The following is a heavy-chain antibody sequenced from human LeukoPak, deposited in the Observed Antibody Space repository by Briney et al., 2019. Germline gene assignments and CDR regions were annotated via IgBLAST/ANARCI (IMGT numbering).Heavy chain of an antibody. J-gene: IGHJ4*02. V-gene: IGHV3-21*01. CDR1: GFTFSSYS. Sequence: PGGSLRLSCAASGFTFSSYSMNWVRQAPGKGLEWVSSISSSSSYIYYADSVKGQFTISRDNAKNSLYLQMNSLRAEDTAVYYCARGRDSSSWSPVFDYWGQGTLVTVSS. D-gene: IGHD6-13*01. CDR2: ISSSSSYI. CDR3: ARGRDSSSWSPVFDY.